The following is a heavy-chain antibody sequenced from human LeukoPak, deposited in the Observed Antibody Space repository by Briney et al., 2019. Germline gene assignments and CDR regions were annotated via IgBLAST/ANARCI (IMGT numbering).Heavy chain of an antibody. D-gene: IGHD6-13*01. V-gene: IGHV4-34*01. CDR3: ARGIAAAALAPFDY. Sequence: SETLSLTCAVYGGSFSGYYWSWIRQPPGKGLEWIGEINHSGSTNYNPTLKSRVTISVDTSKNQFSLKLSPVTAADTAVYYCARGIAAAALAPFDYWGQGTLVTVSS. CDR2: INHSGST. CDR1: GGSFSGYY. J-gene: IGHJ4*02.